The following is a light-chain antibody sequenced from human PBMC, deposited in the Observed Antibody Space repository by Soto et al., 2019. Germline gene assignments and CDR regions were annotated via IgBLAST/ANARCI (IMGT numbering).Light chain of an antibody. Sequence: EIVLTQSPGTLSLSPGERATLSCRASQSVSSSYLAWYQQKPGQAPRLLIYGASSRATGIPDRFSGSGSGTDFTRTISRLEPEDFAVYYCQQYGTPRYTFGQGTKLEIK. CDR2: GAS. V-gene: IGKV3-20*01. CDR1: QSVSSSY. CDR3: QQYGTPRYT. J-gene: IGKJ2*01.